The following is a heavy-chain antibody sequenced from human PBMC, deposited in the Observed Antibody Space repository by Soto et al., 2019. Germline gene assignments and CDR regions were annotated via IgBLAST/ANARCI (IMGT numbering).Heavy chain of an antibody. Sequence: PVGSLRLSCAASGFTVSSNYMSCVRQSPGKWLEWVSVIYSGGSTYYADSVKGRFTISRDNSKNTLYLQMNSLRAEDTAVYYCARDLVAAVADLHYYYYYGMEVWGQGTTVTVSS. CDR2: IYSGGST. V-gene: IGHV3-53*01. D-gene: IGHD6-19*01. CDR3: ARDLVAAVADLHYYYYYGMEV. J-gene: IGHJ6*01. CDR1: GFTVSSNY.